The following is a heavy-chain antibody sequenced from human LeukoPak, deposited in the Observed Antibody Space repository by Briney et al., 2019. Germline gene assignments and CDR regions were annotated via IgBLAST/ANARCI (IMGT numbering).Heavy chain of an antibody. CDR1: GYSISSGYY. V-gene: IGHV4-61*01. D-gene: IGHD5-24*01. J-gene: IGHJ4*02. CDR2: IYYSGST. CDR3: ARFRPGDGYNRGEIDY. Sequence: SETLSLTCAVSGYSISSGYYWGWIRQPPGKGLEWIGYIYYSGSTNYNPSLKSRVTISVDTSKNQFSLKLSSVTAAATAVYYCARFRPGDGYNRGEIDYWGQGTLVTVSS.